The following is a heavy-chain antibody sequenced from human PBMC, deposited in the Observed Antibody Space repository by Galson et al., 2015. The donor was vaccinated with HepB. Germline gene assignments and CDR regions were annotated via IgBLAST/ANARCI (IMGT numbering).Heavy chain of an antibody. CDR2: RYYSGSA. D-gene: IGHD3-10*01. J-gene: IGHJ4*02. CDR1: GGSVSSTTYY. Sequence: ETLSLTCTVSGGSVSSTTYYWGWIRQPPGKGLEWIGSRYYSGSAYYNPSLKSRVTISLDTSKNQFSLKVSSVTAADTAVYYCAREPYYGSGPLYYFDYWGQGALVTVSS. V-gene: IGHV4-39*07. CDR3: AREPYYGSGPLYYFDY.